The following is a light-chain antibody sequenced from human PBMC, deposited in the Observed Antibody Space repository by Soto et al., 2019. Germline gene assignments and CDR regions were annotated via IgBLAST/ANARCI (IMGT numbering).Light chain of an antibody. V-gene: IGKV3-20*01. Sequence: IVLTQSPGTLSLSPGERATLSSRSSQGVSSNDVAWYQQKPNQAPRLVIYDVSGSATGIPARFSGSGSGTEFTLTISRLEPDDSAVYYCEQYGSSPTFGQGTKVVIK. CDR3: EQYGSSPT. CDR1: QGVSSND. J-gene: IGKJ1*01. CDR2: DVS.